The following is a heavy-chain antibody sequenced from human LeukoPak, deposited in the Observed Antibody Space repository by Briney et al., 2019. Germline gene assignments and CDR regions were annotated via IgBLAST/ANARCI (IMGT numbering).Heavy chain of an antibody. J-gene: IGHJ6*02. CDR1: GGSLSSYY. V-gene: IGHV4-59*08. D-gene: IGHD5-18*01. Sequence: SETLSLTCTVSGGSLSSYYWSWIRQPPGKGLEWIGYIYYSGSTNYNPSLKSRVTISVDTSKNQFSLKLSSVTAADTAVYYCARLGYSYGSYYYYGMDVWGQGTTVTVSS. CDR2: IYYSGST. CDR3: ARLGYSYGSYYYYGMDV.